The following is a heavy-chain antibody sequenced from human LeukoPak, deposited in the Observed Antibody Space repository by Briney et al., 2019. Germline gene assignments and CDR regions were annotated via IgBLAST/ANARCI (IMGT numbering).Heavy chain of an antibody. CDR3: VGAVRQQLVSYYYYYGMDV. D-gene: IGHD6-13*01. CDR2: INPNSGGT. V-gene: IGHV1-2*02. Sequence: VASVKVSCKASGDSFTGDYMHWVRQAPGQGLEWMGWINPNSGGTNYAQKFQGRVTMTRDTSISTAYMELSRLRSDDTSVYYCVGAVRQQLVSYYYYYGMDVWGQGTTVTVSS. J-gene: IGHJ6*02. CDR1: GDSFTGDY.